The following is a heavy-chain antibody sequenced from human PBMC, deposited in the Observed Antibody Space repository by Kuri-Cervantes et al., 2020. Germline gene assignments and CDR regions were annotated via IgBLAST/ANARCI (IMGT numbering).Heavy chain of an antibody. CDR3: ARAPYNWNYAYGMDV. Sequence: GESLKISCAASGFTFSSYAMHWVRQAPGKGLEWMAVISYDGSNKYYADSVKGRITISRDNSKNTLYLQMSTLRAEDTAVYYCARAPYNWNYAYGMDVWGQGTTVTVSS. V-gene: IGHV3-30-3*01. CDR1: GFTFSSYA. J-gene: IGHJ6*02. CDR2: ISYDGSNK. D-gene: IGHD1-7*01.